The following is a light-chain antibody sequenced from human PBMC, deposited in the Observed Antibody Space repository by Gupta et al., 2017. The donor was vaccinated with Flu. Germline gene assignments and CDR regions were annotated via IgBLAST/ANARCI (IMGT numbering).Light chain of an antibody. Sequence: VTISCTGTSSDVGSYNLVSWYQQPPGTAPKLMIYEVSNRPSGVPDRFSGSKSGNTASLTISGLQAEDEADYYCSSYTSSSTFVMFGGGTKVTVL. CDR3: SSYTSSSTFVM. V-gene: IGLV2-18*02. CDR2: EVS. CDR1: SSDVGSYNL. J-gene: IGLJ3*02.